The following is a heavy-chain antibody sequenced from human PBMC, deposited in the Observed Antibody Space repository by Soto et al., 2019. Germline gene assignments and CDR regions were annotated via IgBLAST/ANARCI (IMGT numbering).Heavy chain of an antibody. D-gene: IGHD3-16*01. Sequence: QMEQSGAEVRKPGSSVKVSCKPSGGSLTSYPMAWVRQAPGQGFEWMGGIIPIHGTTEYAQTFQGRVTITADESTTRATLELTGLTSEDRAVYYCARGWGLVSWGQGTLVTVSS. CDR2: IIPIHGTT. CDR1: GGSLTSYP. CDR3: ARGWGLVS. J-gene: IGHJ4*02. V-gene: IGHV1-69*01.